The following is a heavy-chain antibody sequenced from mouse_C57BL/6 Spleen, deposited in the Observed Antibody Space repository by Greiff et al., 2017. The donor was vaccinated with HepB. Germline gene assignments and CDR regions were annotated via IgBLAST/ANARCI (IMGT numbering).Heavy chain of an antibody. CDR2: ISGGGGNT. V-gene: IGHV5-9*01. D-gene: IGHD1-1*01. CDR3: ARHASGSSSFDY. J-gene: IGHJ2*01. CDR1: GFTFSSYT. Sequence: DVKLVESGGGLVKPGGSLKLSCAASGFTFSSYTMSWVRQTPEKRLEWVATISGGGGNTYYPDSVKGRFTISRDNAKNTLYLQMSSLRSEDTALYYCARHASGSSSFDYWGQGTTLTVSS.